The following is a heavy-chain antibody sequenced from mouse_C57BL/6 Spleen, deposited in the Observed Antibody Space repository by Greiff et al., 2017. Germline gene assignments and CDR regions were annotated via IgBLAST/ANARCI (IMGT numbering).Heavy chain of an antibody. V-gene: IGHV10-1*01. CDR1: GFSFNTYA. CDR3: VRDDYFYAMDY. CDR2: IRSKSNNYAT. Sequence: DVMLVEPGGGLVQPKGSLKLSCAASGFSFNTYAMNWVRQAPGKGLEWVARIRSKSNNYATYYADSEKDRFTISRDDSESMLYLQMNNLKTEDTAMYYCVRDDYFYAMDYWGQGTSVTVSS. D-gene: IGHD2-13*01. J-gene: IGHJ4*01.